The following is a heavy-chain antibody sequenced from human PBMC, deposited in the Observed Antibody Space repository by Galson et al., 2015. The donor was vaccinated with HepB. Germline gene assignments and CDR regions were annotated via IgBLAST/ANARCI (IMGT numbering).Heavy chain of an antibody. D-gene: IGHD3-10*01. Sequence: SLRLSCAASGFTFSSYAMSWVRQAPGKGLEWVSVITSGGGTYYADSVKGRFTISRDNSKNTLYLEMNSLRGEDTAVYYCAKGLTMVRGVIYYGMDVWGQGTTVTVSS. CDR1: GFTFSSYA. V-gene: IGHV3-23*01. CDR3: AKGLTMVRGVIYYGMDV. CDR2: ITSGGGT. J-gene: IGHJ6*02.